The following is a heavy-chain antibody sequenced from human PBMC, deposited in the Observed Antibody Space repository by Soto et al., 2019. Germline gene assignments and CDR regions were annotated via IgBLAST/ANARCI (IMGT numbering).Heavy chain of an antibody. D-gene: IGHD3-22*01. CDR1: GFTFSSYS. V-gene: IGHV3-21*01. CDR3: ARDYVPYSSCKRFDY. CDR2: ISSSSSYI. J-gene: IGHJ4*02. Sequence: GGSLRLSCAASGFTFSSYSMNWVRQAPGKGLEWVSSISSSSSYIYYADSVKGRFTISRDNAKNSLYLQMNSLGAEDTAVYYCARDYVPYSSCKRFDYWGQGTLVTVSS.